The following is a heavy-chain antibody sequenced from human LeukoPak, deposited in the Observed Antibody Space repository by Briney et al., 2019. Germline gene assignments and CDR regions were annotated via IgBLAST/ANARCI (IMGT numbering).Heavy chain of an antibody. Sequence: GESLRLSCAASGFTFSSYWMYWVRQAPGKGLVWVSRINSDGSSTSYADSVKGRCSISRDNAKNTLYLQMNSLRAEDTAVYYCARSPVEVDGFDIWGQGTMVTVSS. J-gene: IGHJ3*02. CDR2: INSDGSST. CDR1: GFTFSSYW. V-gene: IGHV3-74*01. CDR3: ARSPVEVDGFDI. D-gene: IGHD2-2*01.